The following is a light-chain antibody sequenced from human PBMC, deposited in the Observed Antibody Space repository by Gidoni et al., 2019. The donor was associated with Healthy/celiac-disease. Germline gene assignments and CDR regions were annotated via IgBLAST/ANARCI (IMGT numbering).Light chain of an antibody. CDR3: SSYTSSSTLV. V-gene: IGLV2-14*01. Sequence: QYALTQPASVSGSPGQSITISCTGTSSDVVGYNYVSWYQLHPGKAPKLMMYDVRNRPSGVSNRFSVSKSGNTASLTISGLQAEDEADYYCSSYTSSSTLVFGGGTKLTVL. CDR2: DVR. CDR1: SSDVVGYNY. J-gene: IGLJ2*01.